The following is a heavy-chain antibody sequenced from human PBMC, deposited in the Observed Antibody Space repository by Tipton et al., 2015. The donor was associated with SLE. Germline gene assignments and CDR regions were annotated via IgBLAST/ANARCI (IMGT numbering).Heavy chain of an antibody. CDR1: GGSITGRGYF. Sequence: TLSLTCTVSGGSITGRGYFWGWIRQPPGKGLEWIGNIYYTGSTYYNPSLNSRVTISVDTSENQFSLKLNSVTAADTAVYYCARPGSNWTYIDVWGQGTLVTVSS. D-gene: IGHD3/OR15-3a*01. V-gene: IGHV4-39*01. CDR2: IYYTGST. J-gene: IGHJ3*01. CDR3: ARPGSNWTYIDV.